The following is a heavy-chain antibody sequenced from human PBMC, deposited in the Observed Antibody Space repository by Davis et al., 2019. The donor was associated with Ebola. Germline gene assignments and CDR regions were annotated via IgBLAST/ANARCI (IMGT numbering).Heavy chain of an antibody. CDR3: ARVIQLWSLRLDY. CDR1: GGTFTNYA. CDR2: IIPVVDTK. Sequence: SVKVSCKTSGGTFTNYAVNWVRQAPGQGLEWMGRIIPVVDTKDYAQKFQGRVTMTRDTSTSTVYMELSSLRSDDTAVYYCARVIQLWSLRLDYWGQGTLVTVSS. V-gene: IGHV1-69*04. D-gene: IGHD5-18*01. J-gene: IGHJ4*02.